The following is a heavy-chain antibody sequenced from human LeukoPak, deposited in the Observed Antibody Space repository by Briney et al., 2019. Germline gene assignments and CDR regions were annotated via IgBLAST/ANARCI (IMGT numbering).Heavy chain of an antibody. CDR3: ARPGCYDNGDYRGWCAFDY. Sequence: ASVKVSCKASGFTFTVYNIHWVRQAPGQGLEWMGWINPNNGGTNYAQKFQGRVTMTRDTSISTAYMELSRLRSDDTAVYYCARPGCYDNGDYRGWCAFDYWGQGTLVTVSS. D-gene: IGHD4-17*01. CDR1: GFTFTVYN. CDR2: INPNNGGT. V-gene: IGHV1-2*02. J-gene: IGHJ4*02.